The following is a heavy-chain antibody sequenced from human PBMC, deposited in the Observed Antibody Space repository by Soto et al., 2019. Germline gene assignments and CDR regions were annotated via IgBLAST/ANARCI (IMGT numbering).Heavy chain of an antibody. CDR1: GGSISRGGYS. Sequence: QMQLQESGSGLVRPSQTLSLTCGVSGGSISRGGYSWNWIRQQPGKGMEWIGYMYHTGTNNYHPSLKNRFTISIDSSQNQFSLGLTSVTDADTAVYFCAAGVGANPVQPPDLWGQGTLVTVSS. CDR2: MYHTGTN. D-gene: IGHD3-10*01. CDR3: AAGVGANPVQPPDL. V-gene: IGHV4-30-2*01. J-gene: IGHJ5*02.